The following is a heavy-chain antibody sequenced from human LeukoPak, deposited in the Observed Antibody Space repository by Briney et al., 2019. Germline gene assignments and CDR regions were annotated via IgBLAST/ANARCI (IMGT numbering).Heavy chain of an antibody. CDR3: ARSRGNPLVSAGVP. J-gene: IGHJ5*02. Sequence: GASVKVSCKASGYTFTSYGISWVRQAPGQGLEWMGWINPNSGGTNYAQKFQGRVTMTRDTSISTAYMELSRLRSDDTAVYYCARSRGNPLVSAGVPWGQGTLVTVSS. CDR2: INPNSGGT. D-gene: IGHD4-23*01. V-gene: IGHV1-2*02. CDR1: GYTFTSYG.